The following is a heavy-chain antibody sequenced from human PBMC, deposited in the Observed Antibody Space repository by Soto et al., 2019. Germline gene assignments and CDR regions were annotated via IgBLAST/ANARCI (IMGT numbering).Heavy chain of an antibody. CDR2: ISGNGGST. D-gene: IGHD4-17*01. CDR1: RFTFSNYA. CDR3: AKNSENFGESKYDY. Sequence: GGSLILSCAASRFTFSNYAMSWVRQAPGKGLEWVSSISGNGGSTYYADSVKGRFTISRDNSKNTLYLQMNSLRAEDTAVYYCAKNSENFGESKYDYWGQGTLVTVSS. J-gene: IGHJ4*02. V-gene: IGHV3-23*01.